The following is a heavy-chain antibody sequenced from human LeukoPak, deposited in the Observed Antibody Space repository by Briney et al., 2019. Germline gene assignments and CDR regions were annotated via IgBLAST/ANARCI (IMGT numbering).Heavy chain of an antibody. J-gene: IGHJ4*02. CDR1: GFMFSSNW. CDR2: IKEDGTET. D-gene: IGHD3-10*01. CDR3: ARGSFGVFDY. Sequence: GGSLRLSCAASGFMFSSNWMSWVRLAPGKGLEWVANIKEDGTETYYVDSVEGRFTISRDNARNSLYLQMNGLRDEDTAVYYCARGSFGVFDYWGQGILVTVSS. V-gene: IGHV3-7*01.